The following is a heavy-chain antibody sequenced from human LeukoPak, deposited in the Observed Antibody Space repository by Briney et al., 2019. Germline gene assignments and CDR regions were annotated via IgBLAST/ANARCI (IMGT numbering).Heavy chain of an antibody. D-gene: IGHD3-9*01. CDR2: FEPEDGET. Sequence: ASVKVSCKVSGYSLTDLSMHWVRQAPGKGLEWVGGFEPEDGETIYAQKFRGRLTMTEDTSTDTAFMELGSLRSDDTAVYYCATANLYYDILTGDYSKYYFDDWGQGTLVTVSS. J-gene: IGHJ4*02. CDR1: GYSLTDLS. CDR3: ATANLYYDILTGDYSKYYFDD. V-gene: IGHV1-24*01.